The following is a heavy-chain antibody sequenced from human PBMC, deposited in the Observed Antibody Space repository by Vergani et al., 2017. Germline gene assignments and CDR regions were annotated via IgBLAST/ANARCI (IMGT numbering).Heavy chain of an antibody. Sequence: EVQLVESGGGLVKPGGSLRLSCAASGFTFSSYSMNWVHQAPGKGLEWVSSISSSSSYIYYADSVKGRFTISRDNAKNSLYLQMNSLRAEDTAVYYCARDFRGYCSSTSCYYSANWFDPWGQGTLVTVSS. CDR2: ISSSSSYI. V-gene: IGHV3-21*01. CDR3: ARDFRGYCSSTSCYYSANWFDP. CDR1: GFTFSSYS. D-gene: IGHD2-2*01. J-gene: IGHJ5*02.